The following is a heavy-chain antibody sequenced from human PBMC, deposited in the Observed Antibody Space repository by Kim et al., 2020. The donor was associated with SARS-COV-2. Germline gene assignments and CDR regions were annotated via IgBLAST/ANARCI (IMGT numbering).Heavy chain of an antibody. CDR2: IRWNSGSK. V-gene: IGHV3-9*01. D-gene: IGHD6-13*01. CDR3: AKLFLDSRWLWRYFHL. Sequence: GGYLRLSCAASGFTFGDYAMHWVRQAPGKGLEWVSCIRWNSGSKAYADSVKGRFTISRDNAKNTLYLQMNSLRAEDTALYYCAKLFLDSRWLWRYFHLWGRGPLVPVSS. J-gene: IGHJ2*01. CDR1: GFTFGDYA.